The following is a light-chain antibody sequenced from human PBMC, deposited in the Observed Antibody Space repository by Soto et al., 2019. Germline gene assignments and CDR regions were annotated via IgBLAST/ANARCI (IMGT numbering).Light chain of an antibody. V-gene: IGKV1-12*01. CDR3: QQGDSFPFT. CDR2: AAS. CDR1: QDISSW. Sequence: DIQMTQSPSSVSASVGDRVTITCRASQDISSWVAWYQQKPGKAPKLLISAASSLQSGVPRRFSGSGSGTDFTLIISSLQPEDFETYFCQQGDSFPFTLGGGTKVDIK. J-gene: IGKJ4*01.